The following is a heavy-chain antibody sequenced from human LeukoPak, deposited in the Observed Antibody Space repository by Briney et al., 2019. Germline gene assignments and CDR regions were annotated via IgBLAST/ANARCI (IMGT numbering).Heavy chain of an antibody. V-gene: IGHV3-21*06. J-gene: IGHJ6*02. CDR3: ARDVVRNYYYYGMDV. CDR2: ISSSSNYI. Sequence: GGSLRLSCAASGFTFSSYWMSWVRQAPGKGLEWVSSISSSSNYIYYADSVKGRFTISRDNADSSLYLQLNSLRAEDTAVYYCARDVVRNYYYYGMDVWGQGTTVTVSS. CDR1: GFTFSSYW. D-gene: IGHD2-15*01.